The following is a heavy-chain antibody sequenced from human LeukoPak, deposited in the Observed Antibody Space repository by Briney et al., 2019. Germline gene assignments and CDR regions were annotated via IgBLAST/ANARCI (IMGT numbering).Heavy chain of an antibody. CDR3: AGVGQQLAHYFDY. Sequence: ASVKVSCKASGYIFTSYYVHWVRQAPGQGLEWMGMINPSGGSSTYAQEFQGRVTMARDTSTSTVYMELSSLRSEDTAVYYCAGVGQQLAHYFDYWGQGTLVTVSS. CDR1: GYIFTSYY. D-gene: IGHD6-13*01. CDR2: INPSGGSS. V-gene: IGHV1-46*01. J-gene: IGHJ4*02.